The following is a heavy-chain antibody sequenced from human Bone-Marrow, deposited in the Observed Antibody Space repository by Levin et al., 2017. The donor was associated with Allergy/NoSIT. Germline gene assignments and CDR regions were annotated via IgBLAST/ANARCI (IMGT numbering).Heavy chain of an antibody. V-gene: IGHV3-7*01. CDR1: GFTFSSYW. Sequence: ASVKVSCAASGFTFSSYWMTWVRQAPGKGLEWVANIKGDGSSKYYVDSVKGRFIISRDNAKTSLYLQMNTLRVDDTAVYYCARWDLYSSTWYYLDSWGQGTLVAVSS. CDR3: ARWDLYSSTWYYLDS. D-gene: IGHD6-6*01. J-gene: IGHJ4*02. CDR2: IKGDGSSK.